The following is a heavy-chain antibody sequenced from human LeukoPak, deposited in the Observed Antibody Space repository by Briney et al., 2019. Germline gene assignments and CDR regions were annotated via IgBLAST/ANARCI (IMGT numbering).Heavy chain of an antibody. V-gene: IGHV1-46*01. Sequence: ASVKVSCKASGYTFTSYYMHWVRQAPGQGLEWMGIINPSGGSTSYAQKFQGRVTMTRDTSTSTVYMELSSLRSEDTAAYYCARDVIGYNWFDPWGQGTLVTVSS. CDR2: INPSGGST. CDR1: GYTFTSYY. CDR3: ARDVIGYNWFDP. J-gene: IGHJ5*02. D-gene: IGHD3-10*01.